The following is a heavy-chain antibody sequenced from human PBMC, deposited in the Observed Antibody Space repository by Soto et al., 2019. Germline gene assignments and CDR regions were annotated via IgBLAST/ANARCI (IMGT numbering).Heavy chain of an antibody. CDR2: INPKSGGT. J-gene: IGHJ4*02. D-gene: IGHD2-8*02. Sequence: GSVKVSCKASGYSFTGYFLHWVRQAPGERLEWMGWINPKSGGTTYAQKFQGRFTMTMDTSISTAYMDLKRLRSDDTAVYFCARGPDSLDCTGAFLFHKWGQGTLATVSS. V-gene: IGHV1-2*02. CDR3: ARGPDSLDCTGAFLFHK. CDR1: GYSFTGYF.